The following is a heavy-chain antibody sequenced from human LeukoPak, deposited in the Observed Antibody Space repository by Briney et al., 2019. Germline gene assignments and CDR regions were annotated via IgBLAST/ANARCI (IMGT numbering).Heavy chain of an antibody. CDR2: IYYTGST. D-gene: IGHD4-17*01. J-gene: IGHJ4*02. CDR1: GGSIGGSIYY. CDR3: ASGIGSEVLGYGDYVYYFDN. Sequence: PSETLSLTCTVSGGSIGGSIYYWSWIRQPPGKGLEWIGFIYYTGSTNYNASLKSRVTISVDTSKNQFSLKLTSVTAADTAVYYCASGIGSEVLGYGDYVYYFDNWGQGTLVTVSS. V-gene: IGHV4-61*01.